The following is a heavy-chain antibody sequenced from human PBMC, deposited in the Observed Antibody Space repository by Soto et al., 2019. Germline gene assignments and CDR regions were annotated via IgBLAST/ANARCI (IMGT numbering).Heavy chain of an antibody. D-gene: IGHD1-26*01. CDR3: ARDSGAQEDDYYMDF. J-gene: IGHJ6*03. Sequence: QVQLVQSGAEVKKPGSSVKVSCKASGGTFSSYTISWVRQAPGQGLEWMGRIIPILGIANYAQKFQGRVPITAAKTTSTSYLELSRLSSEDTAAYYCARDSGAQEDDYYMDFWGKGTTVTVSS. CDR2: IIPILGIA. CDR1: GGTFSSYT. V-gene: IGHV1-69*08.